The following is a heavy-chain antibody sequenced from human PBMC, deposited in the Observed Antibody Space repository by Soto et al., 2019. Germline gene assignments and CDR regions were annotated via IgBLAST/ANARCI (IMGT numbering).Heavy chain of an antibody. Sequence: GGSLRLSCAASGFTFSIFAMSWVRQSPGKGLEWVSTISGSGGSTYYADAVKGRFTISRDNSMGTLYLQMKSLRVEDTAIYYCQTEVSLGSTVDIGYWGQGALATVSS. D-gene: IGHD1-20*01. V-gene: IGHV3-23*01. J-gene: IGHJ4*02. CDR1: GFTFSIFA. CDR2: ISGSGGST. CDR3: QTEVSLGSTVDIGY.